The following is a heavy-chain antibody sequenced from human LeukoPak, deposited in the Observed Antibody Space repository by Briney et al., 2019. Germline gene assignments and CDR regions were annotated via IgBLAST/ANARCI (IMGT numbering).Heavy chain of an antibody. D-gene: IGHD6-19*01. CDR1: GFACSSYW. J-gene: IGHJ4*02. V-gene: IGHV3-7*01. CDR3: ARIRRGWSQNWDY. CDR2: IKQDGSEK. Sequence: GGSLRLSCAASGFACSSYWMSWVRQAPGKGLEWVANIKQDGSEKYYVDSVKGRFTISRDNAKNSMYLQMNSLRAEDTAVYYCARIRRGWSQNWDYWGQGTLVTVSS.